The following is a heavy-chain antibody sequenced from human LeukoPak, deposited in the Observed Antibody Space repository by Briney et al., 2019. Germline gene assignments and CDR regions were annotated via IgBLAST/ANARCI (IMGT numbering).Heavy chain of an antibody. D-gene: IGHD3-10*01. CDR1: GGSISSYY. CDR3: AREIITMVRGVTLNWFDP. CDR2: IYYSGST. V-gene: IGHV4-59*01. Sequence: SETLSLTCTVSGGSISSYYWSWIRQPPGKGLEWIGYIYYSGSTNYNPSLKSRVTISVDTSKNQFSLKLSSVTAADTAVYYCAREIITMVRGVTLNWFDPWGQGTLVTVSS. J-gene: IGHJ5*01.